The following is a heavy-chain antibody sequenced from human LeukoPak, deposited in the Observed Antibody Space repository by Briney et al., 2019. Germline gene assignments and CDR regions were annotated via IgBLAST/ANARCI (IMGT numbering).Heavy chain of an antibody. J-gene: IGHJ4*02. CDR2: ISGSGGST. D-gene: IGHD3-10*01. Sequence: TGGSLRLSCAASGFTFSSYAMSWVRQAPGKGLEWVSAISGSGGSTYYADSVKGRFTISRDNSKNTLYLQMNSLRAEDTAVYYCAKDRGYYGSGSYLDYWGQGTLVTVSS. CDR3: AKDRGYYGSGSYLDY. V-gene: IGHV3-23*01. CDR1: GFTFSSYA.